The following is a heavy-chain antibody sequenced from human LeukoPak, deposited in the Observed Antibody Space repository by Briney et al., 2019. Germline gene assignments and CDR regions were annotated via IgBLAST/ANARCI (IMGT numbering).Heavy chain of an antibody. J-gene: IGHJ4*02. V-gene: IGHV4-34*01. CDR2: INHSGST. Sequence: PSETLSLTCAVYGGSFSGYYWSWIRQPPGKGLEWIGEINHSGSTNYNPSLKSRVTISVDTSKNQFSLKLSSVTAADTAVYYCARHEHYGSGSYYNVQDHFDYWGQGTLVTVSS. CDR3: ARHEHYGSGSYYNVQDHFDY. D-gene: IGHD3-10*01. CDR1: GGSFSGYY.